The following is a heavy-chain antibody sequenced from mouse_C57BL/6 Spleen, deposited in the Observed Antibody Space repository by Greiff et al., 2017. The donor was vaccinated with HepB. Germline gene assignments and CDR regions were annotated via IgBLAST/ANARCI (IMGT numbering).Heavy chain of an antibody. J-gene: IGHJ3*01. CDR2: IYPGDGDT. Sequence: LVESGPELVKPGASVKISCKASGYAFSSSWMNWVKQRPGKGLEWIGRIYPGDGDTNYNGKFKGKATLTADKSSSTAYMQLSSLTSEDSAVYFCARYGDYDGAYWGQGTLVTVSA. D-gene: IGHD2-4*01. CDR3: ARYGDYDGAY. V-gene: IGHV1-82*01. CDR1: GYAFSSSW.